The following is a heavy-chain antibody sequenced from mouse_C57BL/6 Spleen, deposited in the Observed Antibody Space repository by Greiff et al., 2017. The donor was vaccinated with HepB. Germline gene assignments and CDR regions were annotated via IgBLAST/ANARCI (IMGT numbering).Heavy chain of an antibody. CDR1: GYTFTSYW. Sequence: VQLQQSGAELAKPGASVKLSCKASGYTFTSYWMHWVKQRPGQGLEWIGYINPSSGYTKYNQKFKYKATLTADKSSSTAYMQLSSLTYEDSAVYYCASQGPYGNYEYAMDYWGQGTSVTVSS. J-gene: IGHJ4*01. CDR2: INPSSGYT. V-gene: IGHV1-7*01. CDR3: ASQGPYGNYEYAMDY. D-gene: IGHD2-1*01.